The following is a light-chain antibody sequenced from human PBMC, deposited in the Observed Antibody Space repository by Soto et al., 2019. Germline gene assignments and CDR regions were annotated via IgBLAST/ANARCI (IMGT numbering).Light chain of an antibody. V-gene: IGLV2-14*01. CDR2: DVS. CDR1: SSDVGGYNY. J-gene: IGLJ2*01. Sequence: QSALTQPASVSGSPGQSITISCTGTSSDVGGYNYVSWYQQHPGKAPKLMIYDVSNRPSGVSNRFSGSNSGNTASLTISGLGAEDEADYYCSSFTISSTYVVFGGGTKVTV. CDR3: SSFTISSTYVV.